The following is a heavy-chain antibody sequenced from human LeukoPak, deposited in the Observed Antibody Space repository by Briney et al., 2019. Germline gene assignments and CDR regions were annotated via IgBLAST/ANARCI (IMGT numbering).Heavy chain of an antibody. Sequence: GGSLRLSCAASGFSFSTHGMNWVRQAPGKGLEWVSGITPSSDSTYYAESVKGRFTISRDNSKNTLSLQMNSLRVEDTAVYYCVKDFVVVPGLVNYFDYWGQGTLVTVSS. V-gene: IGHV3-23*01. CDR1: GFSFSTHG. J-gene: IGHJ4*02. CDR2: ITPSSDST. CDR3: VKDFVVVPGLVNYFDY. D-gene: IGHD2-2*01.